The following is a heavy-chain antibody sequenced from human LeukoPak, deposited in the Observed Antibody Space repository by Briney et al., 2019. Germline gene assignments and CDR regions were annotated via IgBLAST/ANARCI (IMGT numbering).Heavy chain of an antibody. Sequence: SVKVSCKASGGTFSSYAISWVRQAPGQGLEWMGRIIPILGIANYAQKFQGRVTITADKSTSTAYMELSSLRSEDTAVYYCARDDWYLDFDYWGQGTLVTVSS. V-gene: IGHV1-69*04. CDR2: IIPILGIA. CDR3: ARDDWYLDFDY. CDR1: GGTFSSYA. J-gene: IGHJ4*02. D-gene: IGHD2-21*01.